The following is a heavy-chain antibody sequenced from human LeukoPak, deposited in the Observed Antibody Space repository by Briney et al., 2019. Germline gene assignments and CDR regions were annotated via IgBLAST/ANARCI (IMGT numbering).Heavy chain of an antibody. CDR2: IYRSGTT. Sequence: SETLSLTCTVSGGSISSGSYYWNWIRQPAGKGLEWVGRIYRSGTTNYNPSHKSRVTISVDTSKNQSSLRLSSVTAADTAVYYCAREGLNMVRGVIPKEAWGWFDPWGQGTLVTVSS. J-gene: IGHJ5*02. CDR1: GGSISSGSYY. CDR3: AREGLNMVRGVIPKEAWGWFDP. V-gene: IGHV4-61*02. D-gene: IGHD3-10*01.